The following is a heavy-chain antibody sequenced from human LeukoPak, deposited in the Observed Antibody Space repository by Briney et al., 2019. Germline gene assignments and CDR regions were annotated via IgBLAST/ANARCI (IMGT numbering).Heavy chain of an antibody. CDR2: FDPEDGET. CDR3: ATALREHIVVVTATPNYFDY. D-gene: IGHD2-21*02. Sequence: GASVKVSCKVSGYTLTELSMHWVRQAPGKGLEWMGGFDPEDGETIYAQKFQGRVTMTEDTSTDTAYMELSSLRSEDTAVYYCATALREHIVVVTATPNYFDYWGQGTLVTVSS. J-gene: IGHJ4*02. CDR1: GYTLTELS. V-gene: IGHV1-24*01.